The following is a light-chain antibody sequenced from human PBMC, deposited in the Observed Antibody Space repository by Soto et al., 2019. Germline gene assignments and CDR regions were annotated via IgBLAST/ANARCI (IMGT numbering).Light chain of an antibody. J-gene: IGLJ1*01. CDR1: SSDVGGYNY. CDR3: GSYATSSYV. Sequence: QSVLTQPPSASGSPGQSVTISCTGTSSDVGGYNYVSWYQQHPGKAPKLMIYEVSNRPSEISNRFSGSKSGNTASLTISGLQAEDEADYYCGSYATSSYVFGTGTKVTVL. CDR2: EVS. V-gene: IGLV2-14*01.